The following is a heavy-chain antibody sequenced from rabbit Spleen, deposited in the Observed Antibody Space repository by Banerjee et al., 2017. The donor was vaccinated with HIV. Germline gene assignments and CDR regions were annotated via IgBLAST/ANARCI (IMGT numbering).Heavy chain of an antibody. CDR3: GRDLDGVIGWNFGW. Sequence: QSLEESGGDLVKPGASLTLTCTASAFSLSSNYAMCWVRQAPGKGLEWIACIRADNDGVNYYANWAKGRFTISRTSSTTMTLQMTSLTAADTATYFCGRDLDGVIGWNFGWWGPGTLVTV. CDR1: AFSLSSNYA. CDR2: IRADNDGVN. J-gene: IGHJ4*01. V-gene: IGHV1S40*01. D-gene: IGHD4-1*01.